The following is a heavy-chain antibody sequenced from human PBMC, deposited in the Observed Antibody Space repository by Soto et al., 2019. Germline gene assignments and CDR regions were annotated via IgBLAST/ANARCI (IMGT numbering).Heavy chain of an antibody. J-gene: IGHJ4*02. Sequence: QVQLVQSGAEVKKPGASVKVSCKASGYTFTGYYMHWVRQAPGQGLEWMGWINPNSGGTNYAQKLQGWVTMTRDTSISTAYMELSRLRSDDTAVYYCARDKGGHSNYDLDYWGQGTLVTVSS. CDR2: INPNSGGT. CDR3: ARDKGGHSNYDLDY. V-gene: IGHV1-2*04. CDR1: GYTFTGYY. D-gene: IGHD4-4*01.